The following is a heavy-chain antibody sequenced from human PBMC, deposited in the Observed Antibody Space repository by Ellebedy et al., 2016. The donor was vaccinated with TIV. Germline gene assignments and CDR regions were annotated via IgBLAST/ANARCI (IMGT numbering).Heavy chain of an antibody. CDR3: ARQELPASTPVFGS. V-gene: IGHV5-51*01. CDR2: IYPSNSDT. Sequence: GESLKISXWGSGYSFPTFWIGWVRQMPGKGLEWMGVIYPSNSDTKYSPSFQGRVTISVDKSINTAYLQWSSLEASDTAIYYCARQELPASTPVFGSWGQGTLVTVSS. CDR1: GYSFPTFW. J-gene: IGHJ5*01. D-gene: IGHD1-7*01.